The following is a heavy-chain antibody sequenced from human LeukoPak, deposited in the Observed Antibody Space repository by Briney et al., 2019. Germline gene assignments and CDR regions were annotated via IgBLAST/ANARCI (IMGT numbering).Heavy chain of an antibody. D-gene: IGHD2-2*02. CDR2: INHSGST. V-gene: IGHV4-34*01. CDR1: GGSFSGYY. CDR3: ARETTEYQPLLYPVWVAGPFDY. Sequence: PSETLSLTCAVYGGSFSGYYLSWVRQPPGKGLEWIGEINHSGSTKYNPSLKSRVTISVDTSKNQFSLKLSSVNAADTAVYYCARETTEYQPLLYPVWVAGPFDYWGQGTLVTVSS. J-gene: IGHJ4*02.